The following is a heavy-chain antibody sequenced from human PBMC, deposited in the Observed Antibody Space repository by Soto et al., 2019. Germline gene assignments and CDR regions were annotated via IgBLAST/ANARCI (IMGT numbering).Heavy chain of an antibody. CDR2: IIPIFGTA. CDR1: GGTFSSYA. CDR3: ARDSGDWNYFGWFGP. Sequence: SVKVSCKASGGTFSSYAISWVRQAPGQGLEWMGGIIPIFGTANYAQKFQGRVTITADESTSTAYMELSSLRSEDTAVYYCARDSGDWNYFGWFGPWGQGTLVTVSS. V-gene: IGHV1-69*13. J-gene: IGHJ5*02. D-gene: IGHD1-7*01.